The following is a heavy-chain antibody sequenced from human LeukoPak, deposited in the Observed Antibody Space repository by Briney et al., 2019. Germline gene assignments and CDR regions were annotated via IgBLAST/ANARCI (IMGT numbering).Heavy chain of an antibody. CDR2: ISSSGSTI. CDR1: GFTFSDYY. D-gene: IGHD3-22*01. J-gene: IGHJ1*01. CDR3: ARGSSGYYVPAEYFQH. V-gene: IGHV3-11*01. Sequence: GGSLRLSCAASGFTFSDYYMTWIRQAPGKGLEWVSYISSSGSTIHYADSVKGRLTISRDNAKNSPYLQMNSLRAEDTAVYYCARGSSGYYVPAEYFQHWGQGTLVTVSS.